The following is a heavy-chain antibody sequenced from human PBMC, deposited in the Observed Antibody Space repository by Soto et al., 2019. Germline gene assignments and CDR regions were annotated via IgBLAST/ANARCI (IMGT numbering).Heavy chain of an antibody. J-gene: IGHJ4*02. V-gene: IGHV1-18*01. D-gene: IGHD3-16*02. CDR2: ISAYNGNT. Sequence: ASVKVSCKASGYTFTSYGISWVRQAPGQGLEWMGWISAYNGNTNYAQKLQGRVTMTTDTSTSAAYMELRSLRSDDTAVYYCARGAYDYVWGSYRQANSFDYWGQGTLVTVSS. CDR3: ARGAYDYVWGSYRQANSFDY. CDR1: GYTFTSYG.